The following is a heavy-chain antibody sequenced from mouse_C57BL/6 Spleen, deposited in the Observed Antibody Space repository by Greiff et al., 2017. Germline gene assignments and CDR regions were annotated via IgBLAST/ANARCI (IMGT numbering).Heavy chain of an antibody. CDR1: GFTFTDYY. CDR2: IRNKANGYTT. Sequence: EVMLVESGGGLVQPGGSLSLSCAASGFTFTDYYMSWVRQPPGKALEWLGFIRNKANGYTTEYSASVKGRFTISRDNSQSILYLQMNALRAEDSATYYCARSNLLWLDYAMDYWGQGTSVTVSS. CDR3: ARSNLLWLDYAMDY. V-gene: IGHV7-3*01. J-gene: IGHJ4*01. D-gene: IGHD2-2*01.